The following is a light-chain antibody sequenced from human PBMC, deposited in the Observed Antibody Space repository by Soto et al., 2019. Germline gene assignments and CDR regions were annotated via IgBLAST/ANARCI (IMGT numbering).Light chain of an antibody. CDR3: GSYAGDRDLI. J-gene: IGLJ2*01. CDR1: SSNIGGNS. V-gene: IGLV1-51*01. Sequence: QSVMTQPPSVSAAPGQKVTISCSGSSSNIGGNSVSWYQQLPGTAPKLLIYDDNKRPSGIPDRFSGSKSGTSATLGITGFQTGDEADYYCGSYAGDRDLIFGGGTKVTVL. CDR2: DDN.